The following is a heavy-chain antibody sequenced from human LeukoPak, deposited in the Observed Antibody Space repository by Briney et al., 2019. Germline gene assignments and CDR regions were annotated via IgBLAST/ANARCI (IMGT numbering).Heavy chain of an antibody. D-gene: IGHD6-19*01. J-gene: IGHJ4*02. Sequence: ASVKVSCKASGYTFTGYYMHWVRQAPGQGLEWMGWINPNSGGTNYAQKFQGRVTMTRDTSISTAYMELSRLRSDDTAVYYCARAHISSGWYHFDYWGQGTLVTVST. CDR2: INPNSGGT. CDR1: GYTFTGYY. CDR3: ARAHISSGWYHFDY. V-gene: IGHV1-2*02.